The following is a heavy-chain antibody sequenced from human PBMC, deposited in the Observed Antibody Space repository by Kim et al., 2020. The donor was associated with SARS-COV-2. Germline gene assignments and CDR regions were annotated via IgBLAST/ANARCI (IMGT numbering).Heavy chain of an antibody. CDR3: ARNYDILTGYFD. V-gene: IGHV1-2*02. CDR2: INPNSGGT. Sequence: ASVKVSCKASGYTFTGYYMHWVRQAPGQGLEWMGWINPNSGGTNYAQKFQGRVTMTRDTSISTAYMELSRLRSDDTAVYYCARNYDILTGYFDWGQGTLVTVSS. CDR1: GYTFTGYY. J-gene: IGHJ4*02. D-gene: IGHD3-9*01.